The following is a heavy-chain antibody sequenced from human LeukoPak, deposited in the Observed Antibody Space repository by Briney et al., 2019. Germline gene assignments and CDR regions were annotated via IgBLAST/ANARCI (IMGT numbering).Heavy chain of an antibody. CDR1: GDSISSYY. J-gene: IGHJ5*02. CDR3: ARAPLLVAKNWFDP. Sequence: SETLSLTCTVSGDSISSYYWSWIRQPAGKGLEWIGRIYISGNTNYNPSLKSRVTVSIDMSKNQFSLHLSSVTAADTAVYYCARAPLLVAKNWFDPWGQGILVTVSS. CDR2: IYISGNT. V-gene: IGHV4-4*07. D-gene: IGHD2-15*01.